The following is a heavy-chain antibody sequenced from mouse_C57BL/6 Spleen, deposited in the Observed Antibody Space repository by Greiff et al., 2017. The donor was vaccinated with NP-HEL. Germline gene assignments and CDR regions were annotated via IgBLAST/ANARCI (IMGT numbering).Heavy chain of an antibody. D-gene: IGHD4-1*01. J-gene: IGHJ3*01. CDR2: IHPNSGST. CDR1: GYTFTSYW. CDR3: ARSPNSSWFAY. V-gene: IGHV1-64*01. Sequence: QVQLQQPGAELVKPGASVKLSCKASGYTFTSYWMHWVKQRPGQGLEWIGMIHPNSGSTNYNERFKSKATLTVDKSSSTAYMQLSSLTSEDSAVYYCARSPNSSWFAYWGQGTLVTVSA.